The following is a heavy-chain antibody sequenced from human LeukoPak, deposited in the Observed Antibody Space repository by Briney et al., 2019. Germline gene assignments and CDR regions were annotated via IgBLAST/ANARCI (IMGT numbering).Heavy chain of an antibody. CDR3: ARVTEDSSGLVEYFQH. CDR1: GGSVSSGSYY. CDR2: IYYSGST. D-gene: IGHD6-19*01. J-gene: IGHJ1*01. V-gene: IGHV4-61*01. Sequence: KPSETLYLTCTVSGGSVSSGSYYWSWIRQPPGKGLEWIGYIYYSGSTNYNPSLKSRVTISVDTSKNQFSLKLSSVTAADTAVYYCARVTEDSSGLVEYFQHWGQGTLVTVSS.